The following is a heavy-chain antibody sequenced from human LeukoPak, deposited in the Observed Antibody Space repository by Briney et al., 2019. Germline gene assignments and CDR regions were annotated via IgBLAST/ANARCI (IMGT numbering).Heavy chain of an antibody. CDR2: IYYSGST. V-gene: IGHV4-59*01. CDR1: GGSFSGYY. D-gene: IGHD6-19*01. CDR3: ARVRDKSSGWYRYFDL. J-gene: IGHJ2*01. Sequence: SETLSLTCAVNGGSFSGYYWSWIRQPPGKGLEWIGYIYYSGSTNYNPSLKSRVTISVDTSKNQFSLKLSSVTAADTAVYYCARVRDKSSGWYRYFDLWGRGTLVTVSS.